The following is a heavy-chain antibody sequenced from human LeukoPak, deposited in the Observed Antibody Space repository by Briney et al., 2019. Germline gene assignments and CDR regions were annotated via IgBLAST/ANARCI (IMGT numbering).Heavy chain of an antibody. V-gene: IGHV3-11*01. CDR1: GFTLSDYY. Sequence: GGSLRLSCAASGFTLSDYYMSWIRQAPGKGLEWVSYISSSGSTIYYADSVKGRFTISRDNAKNSLYLQMNSLRAEDTAVYYCARSHERYCDSSGYIPHFDPWGQGTLVTVSS. J-gene: IGHJ5*02. CDR3: ARSHERYCDSSGYIPHFDP. CDR2: ISSSGSTI. D-gene: IGHD3-22*01.